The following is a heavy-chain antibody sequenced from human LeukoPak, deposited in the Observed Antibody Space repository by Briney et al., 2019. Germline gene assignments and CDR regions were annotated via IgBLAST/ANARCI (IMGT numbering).Heavy chain of an antibody. CDR2: IRKDGSEK. CDR1: GFTFSNYW. V-gene: IGHV3-7*03. CDR3: ARHTCGQPFDY. Sequence: GGSLRLSCAASGFTFSNYWMNGVRQAPGNALEWVAYIRKDGSEKYYVDSVKGRFTISRDNAKNSLYLQMNSLRAEDTAVYYCARHTCGQPFDYWGQGTLVTVSS. J-gene: IGHJ4*02. D-gene: IGHD2-2*02.